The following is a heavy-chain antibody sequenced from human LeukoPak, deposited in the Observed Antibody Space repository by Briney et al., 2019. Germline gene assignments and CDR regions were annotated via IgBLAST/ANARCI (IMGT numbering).Heavy chain of an antibody. CDR3: ARAKFDSSYYYYRGFDI. D-gene: IGHD3-22*01. CDR2: IGTSTSYI. Sequence: GGSLRLSCAASGFTFSTYIMNWVRQTPGKGLEWVSSIGTSTSYIYYPDSVKGRFTMSRDNAKNSLYLQMNSLRAEDTAVYYCARAKFDSSYYYYRGFDIWGQGTMVTVSS. CDR1: GFTFSTYI. V-gene: IGHV3-21*06. J-gene: IGHJ3*02.